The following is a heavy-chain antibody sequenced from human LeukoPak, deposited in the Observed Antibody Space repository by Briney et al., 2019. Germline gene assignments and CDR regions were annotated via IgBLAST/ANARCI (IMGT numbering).Heavy chain of an antibody. CDR3: ARDLVAAGGDY. CDR2: ISSSGSTI. Sequence: GGSLRLSCAASGFTVSSNYMNWVRQAPGKGLEWVSYISSSGSTIYYADSVKGRFIISRDNAKNSLYLQMNSLRADDTAVYYCARDLVAAGGDYWGQGTLVTVSS. V-gene: IGHV3-48*03. J-gene: IGHJ4*02. D-gene: IGHD2-15*01. CDR1: GFTVSSNY.